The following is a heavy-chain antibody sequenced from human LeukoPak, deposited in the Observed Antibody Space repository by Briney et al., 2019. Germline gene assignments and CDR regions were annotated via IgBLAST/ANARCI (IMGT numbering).Heavy chain of an antibody. Sequence: SETLSLTCTVSGGSISSSSYYWGWIRQPPGKGLEWIGCIYYTGSTYYNPSLKSRVTISVDTSKNQFSLKLSSVTAADTAVYYCARGGTIYSGSYWGQGTLVTVSS. CDR3: ARGGTIYSGSY. D-gene: IGHD1-26*01. J-gene: IGHJ4*02. CDR1: GGSISSSSYY. CDR2: IYYTGST. V-gene: IGHV4-39*07.